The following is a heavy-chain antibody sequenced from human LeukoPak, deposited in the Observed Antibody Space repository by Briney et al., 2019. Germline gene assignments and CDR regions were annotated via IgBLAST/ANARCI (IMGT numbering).Heavy chain of an antibody. CDR3: AKGPLSFGELLS. CDR1: GFTFSSYA. D-gene: IGHD3-10*01. V-gene: IGHV3-23*01. Sequence: PGGSLRLSCAASGFTFSSYAMSWVRQAPGKGLEWVSAISGSGDSTYYADSVKGRFTISRDNSKNTLYLQMNSLRAEDTAVYYCAKGPLSFGELLSWGQGTLVTVSS. J-gene: IGHJ5*02. CDR2: ISGSGDST.